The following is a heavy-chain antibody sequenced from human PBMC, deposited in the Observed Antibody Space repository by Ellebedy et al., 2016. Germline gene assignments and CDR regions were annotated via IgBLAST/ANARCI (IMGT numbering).Heavy chain of an antibody. CDR3: ARVPYDSGSYRVDY. D-gene: IGHD3-10*01. CDR2: ISSSSSYI. V-gene: IGHV3-21*01. CDR1: GFIFNDYS. Sequence: GGSLRLXCVVSGFIFNDYSMNWVRQAPGKGLEWVSSISSSSSYIYYADSVKGRFTISRDNAWHALYLQMNSLRAEDTAVYYCARVPYDSGSYRVDYWGQGALVTVSS. J-gene: IGHJ4*02.